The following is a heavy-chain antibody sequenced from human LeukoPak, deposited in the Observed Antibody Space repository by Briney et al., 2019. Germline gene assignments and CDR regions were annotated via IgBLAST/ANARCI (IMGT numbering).Heavy chain of an antibody. D-gene: IGHD3-22*01. J-gene: IGHJ6*02. CDR1: GGTFSSYA. V-gene: IGHV1-69*13. Sequence: SVKVSCKASGGTFSSYAISWVRQAPGQGLEWMGGIIPIFGTANYAQKFQGRVTITADESTSTAYMELSSLRSKDTAVYYCTRDMRDSSGYYYYYYYGMDVWGQGTTVTVSS. CDR2: IIPIFGTA. CDR3: TRDMRDSSGYYYYYYYGMDV.